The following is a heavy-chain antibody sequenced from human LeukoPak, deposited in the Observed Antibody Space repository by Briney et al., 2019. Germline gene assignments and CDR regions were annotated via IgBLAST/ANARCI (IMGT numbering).Heavy chain of an antibody. Sequence: ASVKVSCKASGYTFTGYYMHWVRQAPGQGLEWMRWINPNSGGTNYAQKFQGRVTMTRDTSISTAYMELSRLRSDDTAVYYCARGGWSGHDLSSYYYYYYMDVWGKGTTVTVSS. CDR2: INPNSGGT. D-gene: IGHD5-12*01. V-gene: IGHV1-2*02. J-gene: IGHJ6*03. CDR1: GYTFTGYY. CDR3: ARGGWSGHDLSSYYYYYYMDV.